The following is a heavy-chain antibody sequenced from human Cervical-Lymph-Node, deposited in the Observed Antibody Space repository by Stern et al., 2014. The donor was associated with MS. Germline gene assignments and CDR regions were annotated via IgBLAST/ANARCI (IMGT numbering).Heavy chain of an antibody. V-gene: IGHV1-18*01. CDR2: ISAYDGRT. Sequence: QVQLVQSGAEVKKPGASVKVSCKSSGYTFTDYGITWVRQAPGQGLEWMGWISAYDGRTNSAQNVHDRVTMTTDTTTTTAYMELRSLRLDDTAVYYCARVTLVLVYYDWLPESFDSWGQGTLVTVSS. J-gene: IGHJ4*02. D-gene: IGHD3-9*01. CDR1: GYTFTDYG. CDR3: ARVTLVLVYYDWLPESFDS.